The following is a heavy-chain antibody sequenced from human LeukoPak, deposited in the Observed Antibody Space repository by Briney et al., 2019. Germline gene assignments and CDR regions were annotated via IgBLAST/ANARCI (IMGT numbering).Heavy chain of an antibody. J-gene: IGHJ6*03. CDR1: GGTFSSYA. CDR3: EAKDFWSGYQSYYYYMDV. CDR2: IIPIFGTA. V-gene: IGHV1-69*05. D-gene: IGHD3-3*01. Sequence: ASVKVSCKASGGTFSSYAISWVRQAPGQGLEWMGGIIPIFGTANYAQKFQGRVTITTDESTSTAYMELSSLRSEDTAVYYCEAKDFWSGYQSYYYYMDVWGKGTTVTVSS.